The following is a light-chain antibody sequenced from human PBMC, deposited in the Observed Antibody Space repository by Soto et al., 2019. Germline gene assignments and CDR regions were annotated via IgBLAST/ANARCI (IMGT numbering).Light chain of an antibody. J-gene: IGLJ1*01. Sequence: QSALTQPASVSGSPGQSITISCTGTSSDVGGYNLVSWYQQQPDKAPKLMIFDGNLRHSGVSNRYSGSKFGNTASLTISGLQAEDEGDYYCCSYAGSSTLVFGTGTKVTVL. V-gene: IGLV2-23*01. CDR2: DGN. CDR1: SSDVGGYNL. CDR3: CSYAGSSTLV.